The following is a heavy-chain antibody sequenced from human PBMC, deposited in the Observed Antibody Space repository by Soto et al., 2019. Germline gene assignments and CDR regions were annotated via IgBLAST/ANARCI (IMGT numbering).Heavy chain of an antibody. CDR2: INPNSGGT. CDR1: GYTFSGYY. V-gene: IGHV1-2*02. CDR3: ARSLTEGYCTITGCYTRPLYGMDV. D-gene: IGHD2-2*02. Sequence: QEQLVQSGAEVKKPGASVKVSCKASGYTFSGYYIHWLRQAPGQGLEWMGWINPNSGGTNYAQKFKGRVTVTRDTPTSTGYMELSRLTSDDTAVYYCARSLTEGYCTITGCYTRPLYGMDVWGQGTTVTVSS. J-gene: IGHJ6*02.